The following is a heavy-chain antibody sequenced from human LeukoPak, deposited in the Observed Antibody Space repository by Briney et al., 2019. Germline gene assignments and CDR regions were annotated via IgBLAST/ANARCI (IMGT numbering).Heavy chain of an antibody. CDR1: GGXXSXXXXX. D-gene: IGHD3-10*01. CDR3: ASRATTMVRGVIVNLYFDS. V-gene: IGHV4-39*01. Sequence: SETLSLTCTVSGGXXSXXXXXXGXXXXXPXXGXEXXXNXXXSGNTXYNPSLKRRVTISEDTSKNQFSLKLTSVTAADTAMYYCASRATTMVRGVIVNLYFDSWGQGTLVTVSS. J-gene: IGHJ4*02. CDR2: XXXSGNT.